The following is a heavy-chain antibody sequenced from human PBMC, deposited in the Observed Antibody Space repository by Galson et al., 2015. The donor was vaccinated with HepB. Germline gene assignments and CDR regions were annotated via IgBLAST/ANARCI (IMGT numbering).Heavy chain of an antibody. D-gene: IGHD7-27*01. V-gene: IGHV1-18*01. CDR3: ARYRRVRGDFPHTFDH. Sequence: SVKVSCKASGFTFSNYGISWVRQAPGQGLEWMGWISVYNGDTKYAQKFQGRVTLTTDTSTSTAYMELTSLRSDDTAVYFCARYRRVRGDFPHTFDHWGQGTLVTVSS. CDR2: ISVYNGDT. J-gene: IGHJ4*02. CDR1: GFTFSNYG.